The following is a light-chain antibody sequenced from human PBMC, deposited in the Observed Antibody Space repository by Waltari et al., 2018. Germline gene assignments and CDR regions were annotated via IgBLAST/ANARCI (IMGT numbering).Light chain of an antibody. CDR2: YDR. Sequence: SYVVTPPPSVSVAPGETATITCGAAHIGTYSVHWYQQKAGQAPVLVIFYDRDRPSGIPDRFSGSNSGNTATLTISRVEAGDEARYYCHVWHPHVDPGVFGTGTEVTVL. CDR3: HVWHPHVDPGV. V-gene: IGLV3-21*04. J-gene: IGLJ1*01. CDR1: HIGTYS.